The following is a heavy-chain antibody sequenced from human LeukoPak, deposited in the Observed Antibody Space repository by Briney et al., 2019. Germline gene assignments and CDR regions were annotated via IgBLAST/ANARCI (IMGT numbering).Heavy chain of an antibody. Sequence: SETLSLTCTVSGYSISSGYYWGWIRQPPGKGLEWIGTIYHSGSAYYNPSLKSRVTISVDTSKNQFSLNLSSVTAADTAVYYCARVRAYYYDSSGRREYYFDYWGQGTLVTVSS. CDR1: GYSISSGYY. CDR2: IYHSGSA. J-gene: IGHJ4*02. CDR3: ARVRAYYYDSSGRREYYFDY. D-gene: IGHD3-22*01. V-gene: IGHV4-38-2*02.